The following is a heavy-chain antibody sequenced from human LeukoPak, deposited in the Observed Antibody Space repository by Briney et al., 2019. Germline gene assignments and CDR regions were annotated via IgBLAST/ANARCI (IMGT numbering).Heavy chain of an antibody. Sequence: SETLSLTCTVSGGSISSCYWSWIRQPAGKGLELIGRIYTSGSTNYTPSLKRRVTMSVDTSKNQFSLKLSSVTAADTAVYYCARSSTAAARYYYGMDVWGQGTTVTVSS. J-gene: IGHJ6*02. CDR1: GGSISSCY. D-gene: IGHD6-13*01. V-gene: IGHV4-4*07. CDR3: ARSSTAAARYYYGMDV. CDR2: IYTSGST.